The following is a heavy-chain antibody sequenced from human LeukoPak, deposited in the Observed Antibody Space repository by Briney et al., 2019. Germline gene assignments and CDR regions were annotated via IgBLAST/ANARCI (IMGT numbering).Heavy chain of an antibody. D-gene: IGHD1-26*01. CDR2: ISYDGSNK. V-gene: IGHV3-30-3*01. CDR1: GFTFSSYA. J-gene: IGHJ4*02. Sequence: GGSLRLSCVGSGFTFSSYAMHWVRQAPGKGLEWVAVISYDGSNKYYADSVKGRFTISRDNSKNTLYLQMNSLRAEDTAVYYCARDRVGATDYFDYWGQGTLVTVSS. CDR3: ARDRVGATDYFDY.